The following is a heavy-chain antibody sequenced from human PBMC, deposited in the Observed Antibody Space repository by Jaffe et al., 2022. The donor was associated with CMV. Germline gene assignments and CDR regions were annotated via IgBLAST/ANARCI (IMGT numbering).Heavy chain of an antibody. J-gene: IGHJ6*03. Sequence: EVQLVESGGGLVQPGESLRLSCAASGFTFNNHAMTWVRQAPGKGLEWVSTITGSGGATFYTDSVKGRFTISRDNAKNTLYLQTNSLRAEDTAVYYCAKDGSAVVGSYYYYLDVWGKGTPVTVSS. D-gene: IGHD6-19*01. CDR2: ITGSGGAT. CDR3: AKDGSAVVGSYYYYLDV. CDR1: GFTFNNHA. V-gene: IGHV3-23*04.